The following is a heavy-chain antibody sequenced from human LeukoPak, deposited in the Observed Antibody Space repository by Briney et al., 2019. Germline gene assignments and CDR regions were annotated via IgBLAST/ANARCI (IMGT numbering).Heavy chain of an antibody. CDR2: INPNSGGT. Sequence: ASVKVSCKASGYTFTGYYMHWVLQAPGQGLEWMGRINPNSGGTNYAQKFQGRVTMTRDTSISTAYMEPSRLRSDDTAVYYCARVGYDYVWGSYLNFDYWGQGTLVTVSS. CDR1: GYTFTGYY. V-gene: IGHV1-2*06. J-gene: IGHJ4*02. CDR3: ARVGYDYVWGSYLNFDY. D-gene: IGHD3-16*02.